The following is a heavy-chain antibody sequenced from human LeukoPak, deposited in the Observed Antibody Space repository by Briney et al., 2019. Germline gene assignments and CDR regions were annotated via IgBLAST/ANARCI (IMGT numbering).Heavy chain of an antibody. V-gene: IGHV1-69*05. CDR3: ARVKWGAVAGMGGRYYFDY. CDR1: GGTFSSYA. Sequence: SVKVSCKASGGTFSSYAISWVRQAPGQGLEWMGRIIPIFGTANYAQKFQGRVTITTDESTSTAYMELSSLRSEDTAVYYCARVKWGAVAGMGGRYYFDYWGQGTLVTVSS. J-gene: IGHJ4*02. CDR2: IIPIFGTA. D-gene: IGHD6-19*01.